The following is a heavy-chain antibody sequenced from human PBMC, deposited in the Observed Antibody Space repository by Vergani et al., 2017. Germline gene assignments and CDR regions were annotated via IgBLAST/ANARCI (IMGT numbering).Heavy chain of an antibody. CDR2: INHSGST. CDR1: GGSFSGYY. CDR3: AINNDFWSGYYSY. Sequence: QVQLQQWGAGLLKPSETLSLTCAVYGGSFSGYYWSWIRQPPGKGLEWIGEINHSGSTNYNPSLKSRVTISVDTSKNQFSLKLSSVTAADTAVYYCAINNDFWSGYYSYWGEGTLVTVSS. J-gene: IGHJ4*02. D-gene: IGHD3-3*01. V-gene: IGHV4-34*01.